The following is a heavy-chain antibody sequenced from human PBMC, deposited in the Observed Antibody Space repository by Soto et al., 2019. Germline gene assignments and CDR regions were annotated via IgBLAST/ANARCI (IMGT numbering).Heavy chain of an antibody. V-gene: IGHV3-48*03. CDR3: ARVGSLVTMVRGVITYYYYYGMDV. CDR2: ISSSGSTI. CDR1: GFTFSSYE. Sequence: EVQLVESGGGLVQPGGSLRLSCAASGFTFSSYEMNWVRQAPGKGLEWVSYISSSGSTIYYADSVKGRFTISGDNAKNSLYLQMNSLRAEDTAVYYCARVGSLVTMVRGVITYYYYYGMDVWGQGTTVTVSS. D-gene: IGHD3-10*01. J-gene: IGHJ6*02.